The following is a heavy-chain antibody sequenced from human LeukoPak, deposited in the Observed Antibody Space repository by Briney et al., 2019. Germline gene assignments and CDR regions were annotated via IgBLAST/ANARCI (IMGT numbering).Heavy chain of an antibody. CDR1: GFSLSTGGVG. CDR3: ARRLGYTYGRGYWYFDL. D-gene: IGHD5-18*01. J-gene: IGHJ2*01. Sequence: SGPTLVNPTQTLTLTCTFSGFSLSTGGVGVGWIRQPPGKALEWLALIHWDDDKRYSPSLRSRLTITKDTSKNQVVLTMTNMDPVDTATYYCARRLGYTYGRGYWYFDLWGRGTLVTVSS. V-gene: IGHV2-5*02. CDR2: IHWDDDK.